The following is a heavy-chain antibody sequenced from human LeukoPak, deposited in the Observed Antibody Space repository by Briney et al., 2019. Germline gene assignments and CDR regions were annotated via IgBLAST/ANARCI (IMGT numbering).Heavy chain of an antibody. D-gene: IGHD2-2*02. CDR3: ARGSCSSTSCYMGDY. V-gene: IGHV4-39*07. CDR2: IYYSGSA. J-gene: IGHJ4*02. CDR1: GGSISSSSSY. Sequence: SETLSLTCTVSGGSISSSSSYWGWIRQPPGKGLEWIGSIYYSGSAYYNPSLKSRVTMSVDTSKNQFSLKLSSVTAADTAVYYCARGSCSSTSCYMGDYWGQGTLVTVSS.